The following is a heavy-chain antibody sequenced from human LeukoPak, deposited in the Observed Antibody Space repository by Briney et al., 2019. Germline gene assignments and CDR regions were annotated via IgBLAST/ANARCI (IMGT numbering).Heavy chain of an antibody. Sequence: GSLRLFCAASGFTFSSYGMHWVRQAPGKGLEWVAFIRYDGSNEYYADSVKGRFTISRDNSKNTLYLQMNSLRAEDTAVYYCAKGALRITMIVVVPAIFMDVWGKGTTVTVSS. D-gene: IGHD3-22*01. CDR3: AKGALRITMIVVVPAIFMDV. CDR2: IRYDGSNE. CDR1: GFTFSSYG. J-gene: IGHJ6*03. V-gene: IGHV3-30*02.